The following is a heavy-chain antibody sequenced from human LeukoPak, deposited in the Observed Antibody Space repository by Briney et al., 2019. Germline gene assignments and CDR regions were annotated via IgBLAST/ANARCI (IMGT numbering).Heavy chain of an antibody. Sequence: SETLSLTCAVYGGSFSGYYWSWIRQPPGKGLEWIGEINHSGSTNYNPSLKSRVTISVDTSKNQFSLKLSSVTAADTAVYYCARGRDYDSSGRAPYFDYWGQGTLVTVSS. J-gene: IGHJ4*02. CDR1: GGSFSGYY. V-gene: IGHV4-34*01. CDR3: ARGRDYDSSGRAPYFDY. CDR2: INHSGST. D-gene: IGHD3-22*01.